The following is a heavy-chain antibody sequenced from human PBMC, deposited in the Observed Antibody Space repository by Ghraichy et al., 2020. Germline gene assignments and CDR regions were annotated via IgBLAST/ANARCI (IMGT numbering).Heavy chain of an antibody. J-gene: IGHJ4*02. CDR2: ITSGGGST. CDR1: GFTFSSHA. CDR3: AKGWSTLDY. D-gene: IGHD2-15*01. V-gene: IGHV3-23*01. Sequence: GGSLRLSCAASGFTFSSHAMDWVRQAPGKGLEWVSVITSGGGSTEYADSVKGRFTISRDNSKNTLSLQMNSLRVEDTAIYYCAKGWSTLDYWGQGTLVTVSS.